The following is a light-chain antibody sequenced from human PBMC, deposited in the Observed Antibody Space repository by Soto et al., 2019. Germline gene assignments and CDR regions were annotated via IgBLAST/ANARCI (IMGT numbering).Light chain of an antibody. Sequence: EIVTTQSLDTLSVSPGERATLSCRASQSVSNNLAWYQQRPGQAPRLLIYGASTRATGVPARFSGSGSGTDFTLTISSLQSEDFGVYYCQQYNAWPPWTFGQGTKVEIK. J-gene: IGKJ1*01. CDR2: GAS. CDR3: QQYNAWPPWT. CDR1: QSVSNN. V-gene: IGKV3-15*01.